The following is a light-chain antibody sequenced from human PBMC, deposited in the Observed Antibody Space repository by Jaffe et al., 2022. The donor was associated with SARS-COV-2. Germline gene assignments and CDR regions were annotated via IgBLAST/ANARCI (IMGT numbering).Light chain of an antibody. Sequence: QSVLTQPPSASGTPGQRVTISCSGSSPNIGTNTATWYQQVPGAAPKLLIHNNNQRPSGVPDRFSGSKSGTSASLAISGLQSEDEADYHCAAWDDSLNGWVFGGGTKLTVL. J-gene: IGLJ3*02. CDR3: AAWDDSLNGWV. CDR2: NNN. V-gene: IGLV1-44*01. CDR1: SPNIGTNT.